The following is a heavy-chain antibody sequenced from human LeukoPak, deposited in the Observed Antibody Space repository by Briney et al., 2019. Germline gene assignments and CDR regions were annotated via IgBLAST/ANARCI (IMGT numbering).Heavy chain of an antibody. CDR2: TYYRSKWYN. CDR3: ARAPMRARLVLDYYYYYMDV. V-gene: IGHV6-1*01. Sequence: SQTLSLTCAISGDSVSSNSAAWNWIRQSPSRGLEWLGRTYYRSKWYNDYAVSVKSRITINPDTSKNQFSLQLNSVTPEDTAVYYCARAPMRARLVLDYYYYYMDVWGKGTTVTVSS. CDR1: GDSVSSNSAA. D-gene: IGHD6-19*01. J-gene: IGHJ6*03.